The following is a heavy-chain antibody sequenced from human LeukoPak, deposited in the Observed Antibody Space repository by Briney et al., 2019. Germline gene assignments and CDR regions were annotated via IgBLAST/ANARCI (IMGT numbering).Heavy chain of an antibody. V-gene: IGHV4-39*01. Sequence: SETLSLTCTVSGDSISSTNYYWGWIRQPPGKGLEWIGSIYYSGSTYYNPSLESRVTISVDTSKNQFSLKLSSVTAADTAVYYCARYSIQNNWFDPWGQGTLVTVSS. D-gene: IGHD4-11*01. J-gene: IGHJ5*02. CDR2: IYYSGST. CDR3: ARYSIQNNWFDP. CDR1: GDSISSTNYY.